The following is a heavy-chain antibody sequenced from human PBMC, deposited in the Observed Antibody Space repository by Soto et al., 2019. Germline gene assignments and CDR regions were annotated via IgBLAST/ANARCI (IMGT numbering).Heavy chain of an antibody. J-gene: IGHJ3*02. D-gene: IGHD6-19*01. Sequence: GGSLRLSCAASGFTFSSYAMHWVRQAPGKGLEWVAVISYDGSNKYYADSVKGRFTISRDNSKTTLYLQMNSLRAEDTAVYYCARDSASIAVASGAFDIWGQGTMVTVSS. V-gene: IGHV3-30-3*01. CDR2: ISYDGSNK. CDR3: ARDSASIAVASGAFDI. CDR1: GFTFSSYA.